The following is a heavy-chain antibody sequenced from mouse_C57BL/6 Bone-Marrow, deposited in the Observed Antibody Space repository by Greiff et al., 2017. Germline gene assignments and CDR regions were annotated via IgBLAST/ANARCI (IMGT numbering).Heavy chain of an antibody. CDR2: LSSGSSTI. CDR3: ARNRAMDY. V-gene: IGHV5-17*01. J-gene: IGHJ4*01. CDR1: GFPFRDYG. Sequence: EVKLMESGGGLVKPGGSLKLSCAASGFPFRDYGMHWVRQAPEKGLAWVAYLSSGSSTISYADTVTGRFTISRDNATNTLFLQMTSLRSADTAMYYCARNRAMDYWGQGTSVTVSS.